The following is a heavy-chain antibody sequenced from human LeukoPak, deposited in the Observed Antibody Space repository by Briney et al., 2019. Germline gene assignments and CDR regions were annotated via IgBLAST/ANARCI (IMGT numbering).Heavy chain of an antibody. D-gene: IGHD7-27*01. V-gene: IGHV1-2*02. Sequence: VASVKVSCKASGYTFTSYDINWVRQATGQGLEWMGWINPNTGDTNYAQKFQGRVTMTRDTSISTAYMELSSLRSDDTAVYYCARDLHWGPDYWGQGTLVTVSS. J-gene: IGHJ4*02. CDR3: ARDLHWGPDY. CDR1: GYTFTSYD. CDR2: INPNTGDT.